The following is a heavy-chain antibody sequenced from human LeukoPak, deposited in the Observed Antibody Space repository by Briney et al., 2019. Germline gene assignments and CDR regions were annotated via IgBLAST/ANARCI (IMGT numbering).Heavy chain of an antibody. J-gene: IGHJ4*02. CDR3: ATGGSYLYYFDY. D-gene: IGHD1-26*01. CDR1: GYTFTGYY. Sequence: ASVKVSCKASGYTFTGYYMRWVRQAPGQGLEWMGWINPDSGGTNYAQKFQGRVTMTRDTSISTAYMELSRLRSDDTAVYYCATGGSYLYYFDYWGKGTLVTVSS. CDR2: INPDSGGT. V-gene: IGHV1-2*02.